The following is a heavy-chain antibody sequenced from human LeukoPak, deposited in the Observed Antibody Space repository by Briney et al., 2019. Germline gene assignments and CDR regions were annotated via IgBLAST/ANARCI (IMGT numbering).Heavy chain of an antibody. V-gene: IGHV3-30*18. J-gene: IGHJ4*02. CDR2: ISYDGSNK. Sequence: GGSLRLSCAASGFTFSSYGMHWVRQAPGKGLEWVAVISYDGSNKYYADSVKGRFTISRDNSKNTLYLQMNSLRAEDTAVYYCAKDRIAVAGTSLFDYWGQGTLVTVSS. CDR3: AKDRIAVAGTSLFDY. D-gene: IGHD6-19*01. CDR1: GFTFSSYG.